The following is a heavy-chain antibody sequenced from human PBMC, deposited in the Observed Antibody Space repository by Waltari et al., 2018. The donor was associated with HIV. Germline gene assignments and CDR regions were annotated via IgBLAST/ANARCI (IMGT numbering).Heavy chain of an antibody. J-gene: IGHJ4*02. Sequence: QLRLQESGPRLVKPSETLSLTCSVSGGSISSNVYHWGWIRQPPGKGLEWIGSIYYTGNTYYKPSLKRRVTISIDTSKNQFSLRLTSVTAADTASYYCVAQDYSDSVDWWGQGTLVTVFS. CDR3: VAQDYSDSVDW. D-gene: IGHD4-17*01. V-gene: IGHV4-39*07. CDR1: GGSISSNVYH. CDR2: IYYTGNT.